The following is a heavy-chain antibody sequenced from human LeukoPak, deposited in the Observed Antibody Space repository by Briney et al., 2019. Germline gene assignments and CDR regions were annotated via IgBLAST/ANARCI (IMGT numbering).Heavy chain of an antibody. Sequence: GESLKISCNGSGYSFTSYWIGWVRQMPGKGLEWMGIIYPDDSDTRYSPSFQGQVTISADKSISTAYLQWSSLKASDTAMYYCARLYCSSTSCPADYWGQGTLVTVSS. CDR1: GYSFTSYW. V-gene: IGHV5-51*01. J-gene: IGHJ4*02. CDR3: ARLYCSSTSCPADY. D-gene: IGHD2-2*01. CDR2: IYPDDSDT.